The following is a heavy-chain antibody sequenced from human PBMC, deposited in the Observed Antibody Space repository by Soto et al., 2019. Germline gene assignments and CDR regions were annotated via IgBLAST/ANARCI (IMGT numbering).Heavy chain of an antibody. Sequence: EVQLVESGGGLVQPGGSLRLSCAASGFTFSDCGMNWVRQAPGKGLAWVSYISSSSSTIYYADSVKGRFTISRDNAKTSLSLQMNSLLAEETAVYYCARKGDYGDFDWYFDLWGRGTLVTVSS. D-gene: IGHD4-17*01. CDR1: GFTFSDCG. CDR3: ARKGDYGDFDWYFDL. CDR2: ISSSSSTI. J-gene: IGHJ2*01. V-gene: IGHV3-48*01.